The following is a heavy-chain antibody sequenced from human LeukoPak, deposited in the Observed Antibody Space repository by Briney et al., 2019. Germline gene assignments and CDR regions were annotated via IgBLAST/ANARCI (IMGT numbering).Heavy chain of an antibody. Sequence: GWSLRLSCASSGFTFSSYCMHWVRQAPGKGLVWVSRINSDGSSTSYADSVKGRFTFSRDNDKNTLYLQMNSLRAKDTAVYYCARDPGIVATMGDFDYWGQGTLVTVSS. D-gene: IGHD5-12*01. CDR1: GFTFSSYC. V-gene: IGHV3-74*01. J-gene: IGHJ4*02. CDR3: ARDPGIVATMGDFDY. CDR2: INSDGSST.